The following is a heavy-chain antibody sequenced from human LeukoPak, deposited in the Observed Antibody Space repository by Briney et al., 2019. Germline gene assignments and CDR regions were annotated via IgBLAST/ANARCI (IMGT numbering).Heavy chain of an antibody. CDR1: GYTFTGYY. CDR2: INPNSGGT. J-gene: IGHJ6*02. CDR3: ARGAYYDILTGYSGDYGMDV. V-gene: IGHV1-2*04. D-gene: IGHD3-9*01. Sequence: ASVKVSCKASGYTFTGYYMHWVRQAPGQGLEWMGWINPNSGGTNYAQKFQGWVTMTRDTSISTAYMELSRLRSDDTAVYYCARGAYYDILTGYSGDYGMDVWGQGTTVTVSS.